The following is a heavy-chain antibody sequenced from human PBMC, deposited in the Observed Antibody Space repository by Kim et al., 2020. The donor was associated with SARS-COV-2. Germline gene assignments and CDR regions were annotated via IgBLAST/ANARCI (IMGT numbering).Heavy chain of an antibody. CDR3: ARLLVLSGDPAGSDY. V-gene: IGHV4-39*01. CDR1: GGSISSSSYY. CDR2: MYYSGST. D-gene: IGHD4-17*01. Sequence: SETLSLTCTVSGGSISSSSYYWGWIRQPPGKGLEWIGSMYYSGSTYYNPSLKGRVTISVDTSKNQFSLKLSSVTAADTAVYYCARLLVLSGDPAGSDYWGQGTLVTVSS. J-gene: IGHJ4*02.